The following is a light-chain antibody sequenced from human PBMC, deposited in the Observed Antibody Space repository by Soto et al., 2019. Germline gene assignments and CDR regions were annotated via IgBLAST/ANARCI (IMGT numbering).Light chain of an antibody. Sequence: DIQMTQSPSSLSASVGDRVTITCRASQTISTYLNWYQQKPGKAPRLLIYDASSLLSGVPSRFSGSGSGTDFTLTIASLQPEDFATYYCQQTFSTQISFGQGTHLEIK. CDR1: QTISTY. CDR3: QQTFSTQIS. J-gene: IGKJ2*03. CDR2: DAS. V-gene: IGKV1-39*01.